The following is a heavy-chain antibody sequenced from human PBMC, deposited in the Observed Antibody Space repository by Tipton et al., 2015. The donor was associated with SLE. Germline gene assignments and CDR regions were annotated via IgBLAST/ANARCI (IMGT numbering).Heavy chain of an antibody. CDR3: ARALDFWSGSGAYYYNAMDV. Sequence: TLSLTCTVSGGSISSYYWSWIRQPPGKGLEWIGEINHSGSTNYNPSLKSRVTISIDTSKNHFSLNLTSVTAADTAVYYCARALDFWSGSGAYYYNAMDVWGQGTTVTVSS. CDR1: GGSISSYY. J-gene: IGHJ6*02. CDR2: INHSGST. D-gene: IGHD3-3*01. V-gene: IGHV4-34*01.